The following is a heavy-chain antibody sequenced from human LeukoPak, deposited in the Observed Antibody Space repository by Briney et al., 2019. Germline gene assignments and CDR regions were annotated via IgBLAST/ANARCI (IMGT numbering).Heavy chain of an antibody. V-gene: IGHV4-34*01. Sequence: SETLSLTCAVYGGPFSDYYWSWFRQPPGKGLEWIGEIHQSGATHDNPTLKSRVTISIDTSKMQFSLNLTSVTAADTAMYFCARGGRRGPFYNYWGQGTLVIVSS. CDR2: IHQSGAT. CDR1: GGPFSDYY. CDR3: ARGGRRGPFYNY. J-gene: IGHJ4*02. D-gene: IGHD2/OR15-2a*01.